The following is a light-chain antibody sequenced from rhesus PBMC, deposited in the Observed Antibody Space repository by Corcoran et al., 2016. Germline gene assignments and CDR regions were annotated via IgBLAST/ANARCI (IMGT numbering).Light chain of an antibody. J-gene: IGKJ1*01. CDR2: AAS. Sequence: QVILTQSPATLSCSPGERATLSCRARQSASSYLAWYQQKPAQAPRPLIVAASSRATGIPDRLRGSGSGTDFTLTIRSLVPEAVGVYHCYNHSNGWALVQGAKVEIK. V-gene: IGKV3-10*01. CDR1: QSASSY. CDR3: YNHSNGWA.